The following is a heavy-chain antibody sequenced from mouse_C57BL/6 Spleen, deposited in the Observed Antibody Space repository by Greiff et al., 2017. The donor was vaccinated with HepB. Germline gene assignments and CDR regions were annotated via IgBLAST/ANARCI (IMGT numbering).Heavy chain of an antibody. Sequence: VQLQQSGPELVKPGASVKIPCKASGYTFTDYNMDWVKQSHGKSLEWIGDINPNNGGTIYNQKFKGKATLTVDKSSSTAYMELRSLTSEDTAVYYCARSGGWLLPAWFAYWGQGTLVTVSA. V-gene: IGHV1-18*01. D-gene: IGHD2-3*01. CDR2: INPNNGGT. CDR3: ARSGGWLLPAWFAY. CDR1: GYTFTDYN. J-gene: IGHJ3*01.